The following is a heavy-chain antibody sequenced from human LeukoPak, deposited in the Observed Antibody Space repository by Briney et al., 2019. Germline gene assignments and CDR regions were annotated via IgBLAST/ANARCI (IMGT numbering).Heavy chain of an antibody. D-gene: IGHD1-1*01. Sequence: PGGSLRLSCATSGFTFSTYWMHWVRQAPGKGLVWVSRINSDGSSRTYADSVKGRFTISRDNAKNTLYLQMNSLRAEDMAVYYCVRDLMGAGGTTAYFHHWGQGTLVTVSS. CDR1: GFTFSTYW. V-gene: IGHV3-74*01. CDR3: VRDLMGAGGTTAYFHH. CDR2: INSDGSSR. J-gene: IGHJ1*01.